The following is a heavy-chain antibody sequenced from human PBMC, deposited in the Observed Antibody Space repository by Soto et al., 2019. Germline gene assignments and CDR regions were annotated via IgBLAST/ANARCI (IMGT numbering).Heavy chain of an antibody. V-gene: IGHV1-69*01. D-gene: IGHD4-4*01. CDR3: ARVITVTPVGYYGMDV. CDR2: ITPTFGTT. Sequence: QVQLVQSGAEVKKPGSSVKVSCKASGGTFSNYAISWVRQAPGQGLEWMGGITPTFGTTTYAQRLQGRVTITADESSTTAHMELSSLRSEDTAVYYCARVITVTPVGYYGMDVWGQGTTVTVSS. J-gene: IGHJ6*02. CDR1: GGTFSNYA.